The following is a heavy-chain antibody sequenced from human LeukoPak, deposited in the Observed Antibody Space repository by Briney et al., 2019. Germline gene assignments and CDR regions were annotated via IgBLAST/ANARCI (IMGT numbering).Heavy chain of an antibody. Sequence: PGGSLRLSCAASEFTFSSYGMHWVRQAPGKGLEWVAVIWYNGRNKYYADSVKGRFTISRDNAKNSLYLQMNSLRAEDTAVYYCARAYAYYGSGSPDYWGQGTLVTVSS. J-gene: IGHJ4*02. CDR2: IWYNGRNK. CDR3: ARAYAYYGSGSPDY. CDR1: EFTFSSYG. V-gene: IGHV3-33*01. D-gene: IGHD3-10*01.